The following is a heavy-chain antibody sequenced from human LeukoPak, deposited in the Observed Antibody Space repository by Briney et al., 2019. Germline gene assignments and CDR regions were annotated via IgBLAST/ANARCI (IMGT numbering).Heavy chain of an antibody. CDR3: ARDLNYDFWSGYYSPSGY. D-gene: IGHD3-3*01. J-gene: IGHJ4*02. CDR1: GFTFSSYS. CDR2: ISSSSSYI. Sequence: GGSLRLSCAASGFTFSSYSMNWVRQAPGKGLEWVSSISSSSSYIYYAGSVKGRFTISRDNAKNSLYLQMNSLRAEDTAVYYCARDLNYDFWSGYYSPSGYWGQGTLVTVSS. V-gene: IGHV3-21*01.